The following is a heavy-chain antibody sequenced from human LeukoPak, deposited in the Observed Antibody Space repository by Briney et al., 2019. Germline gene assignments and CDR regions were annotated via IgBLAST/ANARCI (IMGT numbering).Heavy chain of an antibody. CDR2: INPNSGGT. CDR1: GYTFTGCY. V-gene: IGHV1-2*02. CDR3: ARPPRPAAIRPYDY. D-gene: IGHD2-2*01. Sequence: ASVKVSCKASGYTFTGCYMHWVRQAPGQGLEWMGWINPNSGGTNYAQKFQGRVTMTRDTSISTAYMELSRLRSDDTAVYYCARPPRPAAIRPYDYWGQGTLVTVSS. J-gene: IGHJ4*02.